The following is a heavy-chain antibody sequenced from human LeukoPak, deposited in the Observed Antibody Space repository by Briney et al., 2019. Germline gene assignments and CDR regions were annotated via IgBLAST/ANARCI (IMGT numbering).Heavy chain of an antibody. CDR3: ARFALRNYFDY. CDR2: IYTGGIT. D-gene: IGHD3-3*02. V-gene: IGHV3-66*02. CDR1: GFIVGSTY. Sequence: GGSLRLSCAASGFIVGSTYMSWDRQAPGKGLEWVSVIYTGGITYYADSVKGRFTISRDDSKNTVYLEMNSLRAEDTAVYYCARFALRNYFDYWGQGTLVTVSS. J-gene: IGHJ4*02.